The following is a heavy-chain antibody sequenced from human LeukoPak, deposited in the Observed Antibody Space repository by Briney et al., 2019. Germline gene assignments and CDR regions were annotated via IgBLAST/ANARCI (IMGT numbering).Heavy chain of an antibody. V-gene: IGHV3-74*01. CDR1: GFTFSSYW. CDR3: ARARTYYDILTGTRRDDAFDI. D-gene: IGHD3-9*01. CDR2: INSDGSST. J-gene: IGHJ3*02. Sequence: GGSLRLSCAASGFTFSSYWMHWVRQAPGKGLVWVSRINSDGSSTSYADSVKGRFTISRDNAKNTLYLQMNSLRAEDTAVYYCARARTYYDILTGTRRDDAFDIWGQGTMVTVSS.